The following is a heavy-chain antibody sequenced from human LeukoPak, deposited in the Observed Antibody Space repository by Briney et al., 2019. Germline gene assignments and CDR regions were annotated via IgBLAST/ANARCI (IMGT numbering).Heavy chain of an antibody. CDR1: GGSISSSSYY. J-gene: IGHJ4*02. V-gene: IGHV4-39*01. CDR3: ARDCYDSSGYPVYIDY. CDR2: IYYSGST. D-gene: IGHD3-22*01. Sequence: SETLSLTCTVSGGSISSSSYYWGWIRQPPGKGLEWIGSIYYSGSTYYNPSLKSRVTISVDTSKNQFSLKLSSVTAADTAVYYCARDCYDSSGYPVYIDYWGQGTLVTVSS.